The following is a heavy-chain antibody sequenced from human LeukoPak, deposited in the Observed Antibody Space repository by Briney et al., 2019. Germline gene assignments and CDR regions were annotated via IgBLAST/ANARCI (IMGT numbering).Heavy chain of an antibody. V-gene: IGHV4-59*06. Sequence: PSETLSLTCTVSGGSISGYYWSCLRQPPGKGLEWIGYIYYSGSTYYNPSLKSRVTISVDTSKNQFSLKLSSVAAADTAVYYCASVFYYFDYWGQGTLVTVSS. CDR1: GGSISGYY. CDR3: ASVFYYFDY. D-gene: IGHD5/OR15-5a*01. CDR2: IYYSGST. J-gene: IGHJ4*02.